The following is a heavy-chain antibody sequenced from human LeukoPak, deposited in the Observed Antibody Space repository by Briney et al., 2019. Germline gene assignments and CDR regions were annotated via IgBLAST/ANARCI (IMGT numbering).Heavy chain of an antibody. V-gene: IGHV1-18*01. CDR2: ISGYNGNT. J-gene: IGHJ4*02. Sequence: ASVKLSCKASGYTFTNYGISWVRQAPGQGLEWMGWISGYNGNTKDAQKVQGRVTMTTDTSTSTAYMDLGSVRSDDTAVYYCARTYYYDTSGYYQFDYWGQGTLVTVSS. D-gene: IGHD3-22*01. CDR1: GYTFTNYG. CDR3: ARTYYYDTSGYYQFDY.